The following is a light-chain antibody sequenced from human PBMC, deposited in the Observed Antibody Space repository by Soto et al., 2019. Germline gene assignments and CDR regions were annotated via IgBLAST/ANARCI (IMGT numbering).Light chain of an antibody. Sequence: IVLTQSPAPLSFSPGERAPPSCRASQSVSSYLAWYQQKPGQAPRLLIYDASNRATGIPARFSGSGSGTDFTLTISSLEPEDFAVYYCQQRSNWPPTFGQGTKVDIK. J-gene: IGKJ1*01. CDR3: QQRSNWPPT. V-gene: IGKV3-11*01. CDR2: DAS. CDR1: QSVSSY.